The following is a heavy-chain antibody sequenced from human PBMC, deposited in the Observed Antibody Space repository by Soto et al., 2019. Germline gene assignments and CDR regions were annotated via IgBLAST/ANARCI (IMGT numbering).Heavy chain of an antibody. V-gene: IGHV3-7*01. CDR3: VRYRAPGSYQVY. D-gene: IGHD3-10*01. Sequence: EVQLVESGGGLVQPGGSLRLSCAASGFSISNYWMNWVRQAPGKGPEWVANIKEDGSEKYYVDSVKGRFTISSDNAKNSLYLQMNSLRAEDTAVYYCVRYRAPGSYQVYWGQGTLVTVSS. CDR2: IKEDGSEK. CDR1: GFSISNYW. J-gene: IGHJ4*02.